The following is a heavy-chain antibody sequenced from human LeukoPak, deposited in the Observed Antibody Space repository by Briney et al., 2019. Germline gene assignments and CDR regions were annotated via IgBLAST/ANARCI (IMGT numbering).Heavy chain of an antibody. Sequence: GGSLRLSCAASGLTFSGYAMSWVRQAPGEGLEWVSAISGSGVGTYYAESVKGRFTVSRDNSKNTLFLQMNSLRGEDSAVYSCAKNLRDISVTPNSYDAFDVWGQGTMVTVSS. CDR2: ISGSGVGT. CDR1: GLTFSGYA. CDR3: AKNLRDISVTPNSYDAFDV. V-gene: IGHV3-23*01. J-gene: IGHJ3*01. D-gene: IGHD4-17*01.